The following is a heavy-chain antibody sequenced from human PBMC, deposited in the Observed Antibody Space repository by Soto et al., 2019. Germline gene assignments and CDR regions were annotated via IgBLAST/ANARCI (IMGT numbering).Heavy chain of an antibody. V-gene: IGHV3-74*01. Sequence: GGSLRVSCAGSGFTFNNYWMHWVRQAPGKGLVWVARINTDGSVTSHADSVKGRFTISRDNAKSTLYLQMNSLRAEDSARYYCARQTGLGATNYWGRGTLVTVSS. J-gene: IGHJ4*02. CDR1: GFTFNNYW. CDR2: INTDGSVT. D-gene: IGHD1-26*01. CDR3: ARQTGLGATNY.